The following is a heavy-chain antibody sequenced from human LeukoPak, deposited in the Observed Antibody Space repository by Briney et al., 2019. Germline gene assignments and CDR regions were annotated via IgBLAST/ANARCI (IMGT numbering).Heavy chain of an antibody. Sequence: SGPTLVNPTQTLTLTCTFSGFSLSTSGMCVSWIRQPPGKALEWLALIDWDDDKYYSTSLKTRLTISKDTSKNQVVLTMTNMDPVDTATYYCARMFYDSSSYNLDYWGQGTLVTVSS. CDR2: IDWDDDK. D-gene: IGHD3-22*01. CDR3: ARMFYDSSSYNLDY. CDR1: GFSLSTSGMC. J-gene: IGHJ4*02. V-gene: IGHV2-70*01.